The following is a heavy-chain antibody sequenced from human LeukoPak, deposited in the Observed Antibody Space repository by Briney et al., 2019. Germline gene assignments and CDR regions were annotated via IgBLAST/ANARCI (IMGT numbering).Heavy chain of an antibody. D-gene: IGHD1-1*01. V-gene: IGHV3-11*01. Sequence: TAGGSLRLSCAASGFTFSDYYMSWIRQAPGKGLEWVSYISSSGSTIYYADSVKGRFTISRDNAKNSLYLQMNSLRAEDTAVYYCASSGRNWNGPWWYFDYWGQGTLVTVSS. J-gene: IGHJ4*02. CDR2: ISSSGSTI. CDR3: ASSGRNWNGPWWYFDY. CDR1: GFTFSDYY.